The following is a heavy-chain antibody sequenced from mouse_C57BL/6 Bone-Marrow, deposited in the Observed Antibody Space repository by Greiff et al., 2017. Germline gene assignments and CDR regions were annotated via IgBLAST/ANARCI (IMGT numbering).Heavy chain of an antibody. CDR3: ARQDYAWFAY. CDR1: GYTFTSYW. V-gene: IGHV1-55*01. Sequence: VQLQQSGAELVKPGASVKMSCKASGYTFTSYWITWVKQRPGQGLEWIGDIYPGSGSTNYNEKFKSKATLTVDTSSSSAYMQLSGLTSEDSAVYYGARQDYAWFAYWGQGTLVTVSA. J-gene: IGHJ3*01. CDR2: IYPGSGST. D-gene: IGHD2-4*01.